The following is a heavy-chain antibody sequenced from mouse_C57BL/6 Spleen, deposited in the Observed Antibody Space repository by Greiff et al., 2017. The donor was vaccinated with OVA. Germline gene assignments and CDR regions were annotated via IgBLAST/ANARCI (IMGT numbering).Heavy chain of an antibody. V-gene: IGHV1-15*01. D-gene: IGHD2-1*01. Sequence: VQLQQSGAELVRPGASVTLSCKASGYTFTDYEMHWVKQTPVHGLEWIGAIDPETGGTAYNQKFKGKAILTADKSSSTAYMELRSLTSEDSAVYYCTRRYGNYFDYWGQGTTLTVSS. CDR2: IDPETGGT. CDR3: TRRYGNYFDY. CDR1: GYTFTDYE. J-gene: IGHJ2*01.